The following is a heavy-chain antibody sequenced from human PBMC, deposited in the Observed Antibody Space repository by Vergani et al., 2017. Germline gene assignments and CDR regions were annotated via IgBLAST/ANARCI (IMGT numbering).Heavy chain of an antibody. V-gene: IGHV4-59*01. CDR1: GGPMCGYY. CDR2: MYHSGST. D-gene: IGHD3-10*01. Sequence: QVRLQESGPGLVKPSETLSLTCSVPGGPMCGYYWSWIRQPPGKELEWIGYMYHSGSTNYNPSLETRVTISGDTSKNQFSLKLNSVTAADTAVYYCGRVADFYGLGSRLLDLWGQGILVTVSS. J-gene: IGHJ5*02. CDR3: GRVADFYGLGSRLLDL.